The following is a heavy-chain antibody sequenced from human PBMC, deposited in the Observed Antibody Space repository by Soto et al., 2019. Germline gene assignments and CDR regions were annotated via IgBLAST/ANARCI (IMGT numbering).Heavy chain of an antibody. J-gene: IGHJ5*02. Sequence: GASVKVSCKASGYPFTSYYMHWVRQAPGQGLEWMGIINPSGGSTSYAQKFQGRVTMTRDTSTSTVYMELSSLRSEDTAVYYCARGGSPAGGGYWFDPWGQGTMVTVSS. V-gene: IGHV1-46*01. CDR2: INPSGGST. CDR1: GYPFTSYY. CDR3: ARGGSPAGGGYWFDP. D-gene: IGHD3-10*01.